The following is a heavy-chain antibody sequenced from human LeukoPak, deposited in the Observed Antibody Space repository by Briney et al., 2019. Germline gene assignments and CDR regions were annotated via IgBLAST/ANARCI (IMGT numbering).Heavy chain of an antibody. D-gene: IGHD1-20*01. Sequence: GGSLRLSCAASGFAFSQFTVHWVRQAPGKGLEWVVVISHDGYHEYYADSVKGRFTISRDNSRNTLFLQMNSLRADDTAVYYCARVGYNYDLGNAFDIWGQGTVVTVSS. CDR3: ARVGYNYDLGNAFDI. CDR2: ISHDGYHE. V-gene: IGHV3-30-3*01. J-gene: IGHJ3*02. CDR1: GFAFSQFT.